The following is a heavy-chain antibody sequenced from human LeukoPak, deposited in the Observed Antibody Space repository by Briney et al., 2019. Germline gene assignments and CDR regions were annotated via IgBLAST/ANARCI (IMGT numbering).Heavy chain of an antibody. CDR1: GGTFSSYA. J-gene: IGHJ6*02. Sequence: ASVKVSCKASGGTFSSYAISWVRQAPGQGLEWMGGIIPIFGTANYAQKFQGRVTITTDESTSTAYMELSSLRSEDTAVYYCARAPPDYYGSGMEYYYGMDVWGQGTTVTVSS. CDR2: IIPIFGTA. CDR3: ARAPPDYYGSGMEYYYGMDV. V-gene: IGHV1-69*05. D-gene: IGHD3-10*01.